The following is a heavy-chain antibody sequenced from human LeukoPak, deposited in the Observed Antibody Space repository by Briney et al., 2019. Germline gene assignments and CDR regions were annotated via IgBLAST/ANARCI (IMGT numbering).Heavy chain of an antibody. CDR1: GYTFTSYD. J-gene: IGHJ2*01. CDR3: ARVPVVTPRASRIKRYFDL. V-gene: IGHV1-8*01. D-gene: IGHD4-23*01. Sequence: ASVKVSCKASGYTFTSYDINWVRQAPGQGLEWMGWMTPNSGDTGYAQKFQGRVTMTRNTSISTAYMELSSPRSEDTAVYYCARVPVVTPRASRIKRYFDLWGRGTLVTVSS. CDR2: MTPNSGDT.